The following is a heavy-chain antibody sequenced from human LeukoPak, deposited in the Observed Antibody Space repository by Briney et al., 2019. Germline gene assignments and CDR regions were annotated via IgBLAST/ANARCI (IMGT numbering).Heavy chain of an antibody. D-gene: IGHD5-18*01. Sequence: GRSLRLSCAASGFTFSSYAMHWVRQAPGKGLEWVAVISYDGSNKYYADSVRGRFTISRDNSKITLFLQMNSLRPDDTAVYYCARGDKQLLFNRNKGGFDPWGQGTLVTVSS. CDR2: ISYDGSNK. V-gene: IGHV3-30*04. CDR3: ARGDKQLLFNRNKGGFDP. J-gene: IGHJ5*02. CDR1: GFTFSSYA.